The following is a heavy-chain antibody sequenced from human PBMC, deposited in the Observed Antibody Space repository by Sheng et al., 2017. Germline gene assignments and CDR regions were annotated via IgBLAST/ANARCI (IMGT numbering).Heavy chain of an antibody. Sequence: EVQLVESGGALVQPGGSLRLSCAASGFTFSNYAMTWVRQAPRKGLEWVSCISGSGSDTYYADSVKGRFTISRDNSKNTLYLQMNSLRADDTAVYYCAKGADYSNYNWFDPWGQGTLVTV. CDR2: ISGSGSDT. J-gene: IGHJ5*02. CDR3: AKGADYSNYNWFDP. D-gene: IGHD4-4*01. V-gene: IGHV3-23*04. CDR1: GFTFSNYA.